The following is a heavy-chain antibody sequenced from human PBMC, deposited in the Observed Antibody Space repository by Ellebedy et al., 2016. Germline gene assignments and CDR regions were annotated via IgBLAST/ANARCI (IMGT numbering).Heavy chain of an antibody. CDR1: GFTFSDAA. Sequence: GESLKISXAASGFTFSDAAMSWVRQAPGKGLEWVSLISSSGDNTYYADSVKGRFTISRDDSKSTLYLEMNSLRAEDTAVYYCARGGRGSSWYLDYWGQGTLVTVSS. D-gene: IGHD6-13*01. CDR3: ARGGRGSSWYLDY. J-gene: IGHJ4*02. V-gene: IGHV3-23*01. CDR2: ISSSGDNT.